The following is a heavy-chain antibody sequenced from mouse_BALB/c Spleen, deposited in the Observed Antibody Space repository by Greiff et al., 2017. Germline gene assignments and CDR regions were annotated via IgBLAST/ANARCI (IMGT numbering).Heavy chain of an antibody. D-gene: IGHD4-1*01. V-gene: IGHV10-1*02. J-gene: IGHJ4*01. CDR3: VRRGGTSYAMDY. Sequence: EVQGVESGGGLVQPKGSLKLSCAASGFTFNTYAMNWVRQAPGKGLEWVARIRSKSNNYATYYADSVKDRFTISRDDSQSMLYLQMNNLKTEDTAMYYCVRRGGTSYAMDYWGQGTSVTVSS. CDR2: IRSKSNNYAT. CDR1: GFTFNTYA.